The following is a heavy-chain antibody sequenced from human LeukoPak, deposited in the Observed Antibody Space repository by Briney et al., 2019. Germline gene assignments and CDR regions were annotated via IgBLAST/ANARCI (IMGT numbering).Heavy chain of an antibody. CDR1: GFTFSSYA. D-gene: IGHD4-17*01. V-gene: IGHV3-23*01. CDR3: AISTVTADFDY. J-gene: IGHJ4*02. Sequence: GGSLRLSCAASGFTFSSYAMSWVRQAPGKGLEWVSAISGSGGSTHYADSVKGRFTISRDNSKNTLYLQMNSPRAEDTAVYYCAISTVTADFDYWGQGTLVTVSS. CDR2: ISGSGGST.